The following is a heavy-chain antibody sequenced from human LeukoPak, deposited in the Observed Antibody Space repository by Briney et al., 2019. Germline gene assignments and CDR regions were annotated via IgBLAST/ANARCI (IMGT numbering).Heavy chain of an antibody. J-gene: IGHJ4*02. CDR1: GDSVSSNSAS. CDR2: TYYRSKWRN. D-gene: IGHD3-22*01. V-gene: IGHV6-1*01. Sequence: SQTLSLTCAISGDSVSSNSASWNRIRQSPSRGLEWLGRTYYRSKWRNDYAVSVKSRITISPDTSKNQFSLQLSSVTPEGTAVYYCARGTGDSCKDWGLGTLVTVSS. CDR3: ARGTGDSCKD.